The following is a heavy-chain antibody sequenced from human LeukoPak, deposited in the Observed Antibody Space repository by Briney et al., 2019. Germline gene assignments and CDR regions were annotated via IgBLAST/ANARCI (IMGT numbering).Heavy chain of an antibody. CDR3: ARDGRDYDILTGYRGPSPFDI. V-gene: IGHV1-2*02. D-gene: IGHD3-9*01. CDR2: INPNSGGT. J-gene: IGHJ3*02. CDR1: GYTFTGYY. Sequence: ASVKVSCXASGYTFTGYYMHWVRQAPGQGLEWMGWINPNSGGTNYAQKFQGRVTMTRDTSISTAYMELSRLRSDDTAVYYCARDGRDYDILTGYRGPSPFDIWGQGTMVTVSS.